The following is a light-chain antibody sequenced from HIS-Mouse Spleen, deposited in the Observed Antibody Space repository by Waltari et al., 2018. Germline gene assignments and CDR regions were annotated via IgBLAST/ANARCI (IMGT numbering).Light chain of an antibody. Sequence: SYELTQPPSVSVSPGQTARITCPGDALPKKYAYWYQQKSGQAPVLVIYEDSKRPSGLPGRFYGSSSGTMATLTISGAQVEDEADYYCYSTDSSGNHRVFGGGTKLTVL. CDR1: ALPKKY. J-gene: IGLJ2*01. CDR2: EDS. V-gene: IGLV3-10*01. CDR3: YSTDSSGNHRV.